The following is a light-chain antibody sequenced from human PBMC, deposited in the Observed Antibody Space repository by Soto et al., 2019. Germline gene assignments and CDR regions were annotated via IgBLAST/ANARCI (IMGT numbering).Light chain of an antibody. CDR1: SGYSSYA. Sequence: QSVLTQSPSASASLGASVKLTCTLNSGYSSYAIAWHQQQPEKGPRYLMKVNSDGSHTKGDGIPDRFSASSSGAERYLTISSLQSEDEADYYCQTWGTGIRVFGGGTKVTVL. J-gene: IGLJ2*01. CDR2: VNSDGSH. V-gene: IGLV4-69*01. CDR3: QTWGTGIRV.